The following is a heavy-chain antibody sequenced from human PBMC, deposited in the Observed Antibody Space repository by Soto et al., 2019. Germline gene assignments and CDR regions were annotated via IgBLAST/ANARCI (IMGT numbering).Heavy chain of an antibody. CDR2: ISYDGSNK. D-gene: IGHD3-9*01. CDR1: GFTSSSYG. Sequence: PGGSLRLSCAASGFTSSSYGMHWVRQAPGKGLEWVAVISYDGSNKYYADSVKGRFTISRDNSKNTLYLQMNSLRAEDTAVYYCAKEGAPYYDILTGYYIGPQFDYWGQGTLVPVSS. J-gene: IGHJ4*02. CDR3: AKEGAPYYDILTGYYIGPQFDY. V-gene: IGHV3-30*18.